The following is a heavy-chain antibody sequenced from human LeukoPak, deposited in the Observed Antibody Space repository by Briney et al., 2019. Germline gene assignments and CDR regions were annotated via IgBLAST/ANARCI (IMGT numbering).Heavy chain of an antibody. Sequence: GGSLRLSCAASGFTFNDYVMTWVRQAPGKGLEWVSYISSSAGTIYYADSVKGRFTISRDNAKNSLYLQMNSLRAEDTAVYYCARGTGYSSKAFDIWGQGTMVTVSS. CDR3: ARGTGYSSKAFDI. V-gene: IGHV3-48*03. J-gene: IGHJ3*02. D-gene: IGHD6-13*01. CDR2: ISSSAGTI. CDR1: GFTFNDYV.